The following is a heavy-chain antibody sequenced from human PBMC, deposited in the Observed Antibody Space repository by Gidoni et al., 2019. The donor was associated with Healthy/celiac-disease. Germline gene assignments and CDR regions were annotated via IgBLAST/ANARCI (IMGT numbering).Heavy chain of an antibody. D-gene: IGHD6-13*01. V-gene: IGHV3-30*18. J-gene: IGHJ4*02. CDR2: ISYDGSNK. Sequence: QVQLVESGGGVVQPGRSLRLSCAASGFTFSSYGMHWVRQAPGKGLEWVAVISYDGSNKYYADSVKGRFTISRDNSKNTLYLQMNSLRAEDTAVYYCAKDAVRKVSSSWYHAGFFDYWGQGTLVTVSS. CDR3: AKDAVRKVSSSWYHAGFFDY. CDR1: GFTFSSYG.